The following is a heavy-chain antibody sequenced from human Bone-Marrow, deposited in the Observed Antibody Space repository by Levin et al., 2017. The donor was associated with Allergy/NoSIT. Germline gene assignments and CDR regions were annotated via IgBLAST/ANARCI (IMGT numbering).Heavy chain of an antibody. Sequence: GGSLRLSCAASGFTFSSYWMHWVRQAPGKGLVWVSRINSDGSSTGYADSVKGRFTTSRDNAKNTLYLQMDSLRAEDTALYYCVRDETGKSRGWYKLDYWGQGTLVTVSS. CDR1: GFTFSSYW. V-gene: IGHV3-74*01. CDR3: VRDETGKSRGWYKLDY. J-gene: IGHJ4*02. D-gene: IGHD6-19*01. CDR2: INSDGSST.